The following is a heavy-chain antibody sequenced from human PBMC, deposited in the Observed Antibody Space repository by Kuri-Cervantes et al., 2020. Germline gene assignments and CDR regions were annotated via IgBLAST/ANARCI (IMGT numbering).Heavy chain of an antibody. CDR3: ARDGGRLRFLEWSYYYYMDV. Sequence: GESLKTSCAASGFTFNNYAMNWVRQAPGKGLEWVSVISGSDGSTYYADSVKGWFTISRDNAKNSLYLQMNSLRAEDTAVYYCARDGGRLRFLEWSYYYYMDVWGKGTTVTVSS. CDR2: ISGSDGST. D-gene: IGHD3-3*01. V-gene: IGHV3-23*01. CDR1: GFTFNNYA. J-gene: IGHJ6*03.